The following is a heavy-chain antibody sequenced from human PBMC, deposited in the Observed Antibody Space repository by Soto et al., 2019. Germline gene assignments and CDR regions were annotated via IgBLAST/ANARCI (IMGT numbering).Heavy chain of an antibody. CDR3: ARDETQGITVMVVAKSHAFNI. Sequence: SVKVSGKASGGTCSMYTISCVLQSRWQWRDWMGGIIPISGTTNYAQKFQGRVTIMADKSTSTAYMELSSLRSEDTAVYYCARDETQGITVMVVAKSHAFNIWGQGTLVTVSS. CDR2: IIPISGTT. D-gene: IGHD3-22*01. CDR1: GGTCSMYT. J-gene: IGHJ3*02. V-gene: IGHV1-69*06.